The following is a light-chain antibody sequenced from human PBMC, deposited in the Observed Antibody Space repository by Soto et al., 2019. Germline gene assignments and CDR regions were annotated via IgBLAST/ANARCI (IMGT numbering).Light chain of an antibody. CDR2: DVS. Sequence: QSALTQPRSVSGSPGQSVTISCTGTSSDVGGYNYVSWYQQHPGKAPKLMIYDVSKRPSGVPDRFSGSKSGNTASLTISGLQAEDEADYYCCSYAGSLVFGGGTKLTVL. J-gene: IGLJ2*01. CDR3: CSYAGSLV. CDR1: SSDVGGYNY. V-gene: IGLV2-11*01.